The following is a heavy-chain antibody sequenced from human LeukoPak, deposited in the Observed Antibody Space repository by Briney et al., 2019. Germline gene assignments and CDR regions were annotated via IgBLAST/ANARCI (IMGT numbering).Heavy chain of an antibody. J-gene: IGHJ4*02. D-gene: IGHD2-15*01. CDR1: GLTFSSYW. CDR2: IHSGGNT. V-gene: IGHV3-53*01. Sequence: GGSLRLSCAASGLTFSSYWMSWVRQAPGKGLEWVSLIHSGGNTDYADSLKDRVTISRDNSKNMVNLQINSLRPEDTAVYYCARERRYCSGDNCYSGHDYWGQGTLVIVSS. CDR3: ARERRYCSGDNCYSGHDY.